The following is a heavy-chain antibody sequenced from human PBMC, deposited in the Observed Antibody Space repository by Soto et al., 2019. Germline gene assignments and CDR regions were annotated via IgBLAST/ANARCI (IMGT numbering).Heavy chain of an antibody. D-gene: IGHD3-3*01. J-gene: IGHJ6*02. CDR3: ARDVLRFLEWLLYPYYYGMDV. CDR1: GYTFTSYG. CDR2: ISAYNGNT. V-gene: IGHV1-18*01. Sequence: QVQLVQSGAEVKKPGASVKVSCKASGYTFTSYGISWVRQAPGQGLEWVGWISAYNGNTNYAQKLQGRVTMTTDTSTSTAYMELRSLRSDDTAVYYCARDVLRFLEWLLYPYYYGMDVWGQGTTVTVSS.